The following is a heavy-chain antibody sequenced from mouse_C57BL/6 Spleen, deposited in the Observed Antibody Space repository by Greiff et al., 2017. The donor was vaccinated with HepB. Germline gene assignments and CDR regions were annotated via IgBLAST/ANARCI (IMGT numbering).Heavy chain of an antibody. J-gene: IGHJ4*01. CDR1: GYAFSSSW. D-gene: IGHD1-1*01. CDR2: IYPGDGDT. V-gene: IGHV1-80*01. CDR3: AHYYGSSYGAMDY. Sequence: QVQLQQSGPELVKPGASVKISCKASGYAFSSSWMNWVKQRPGKGLEWIGQIYPGDGDTNYNGKFKGKATLTADKSSSTAYMQLSSLTSEDSAVYFCAHYYGSSYGAMDYWGQGTSVTVSS.